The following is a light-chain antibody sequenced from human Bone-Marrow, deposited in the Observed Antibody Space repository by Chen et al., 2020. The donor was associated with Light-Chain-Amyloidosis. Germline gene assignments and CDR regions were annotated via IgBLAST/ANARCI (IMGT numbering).Light chain of an antibody. J-gene: IGLJ3*02. V-gene: IGLV3-21*02. CDR2: DDS. CDR1: NIGSTS. Sequence: SYVLTQSSSVSVAPGQTATIACGGNNIGSTSVRWYQQTPGQAPLLVVYDDSDRPSGIPERLSGSNSGNTATLTISRVEAGDEADYYCQVWDRSSDRPVFGGGTKLTVL. CDR3: QVWDRSSDRPV.